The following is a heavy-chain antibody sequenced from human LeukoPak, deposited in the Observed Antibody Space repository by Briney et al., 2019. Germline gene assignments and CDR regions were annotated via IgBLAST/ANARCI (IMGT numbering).Heavy chain of an antibody. V-gene: IGHV3-23*01. CDR2: SGSGGDT. D-gene: IGHD6-19*01. CDR3: AKERDSGWDFDY. Sequence: GGSLRLSCAASGFTFSGYDMTWVRQAPGKGLEWVSTSGSGGDTYSADSVKGRFTISRDNSKNTVYLQMNSLRAEDTAVYFCAKERDSGWDFDYWGQGTLVTVSS. CDR1: GFTFSGYD. J-gene: IGHJ4*02.